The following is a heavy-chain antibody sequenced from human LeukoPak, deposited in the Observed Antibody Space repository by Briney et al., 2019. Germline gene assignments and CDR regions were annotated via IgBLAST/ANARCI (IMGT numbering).Heavy chain of an antibody. J-gene: IGHJ3*02. CDR2: IYGGGGT. V-gene: IGHV3-53*01. D-gene: IGHD4-11*01. Sequence: HPGGSLRLSCAASGITVSSYYMSWVRQAPGKGLEWVSVIYGGGGTYYADSAKGRFAISRDNIKNTLYLQISSLRAEDTAIYYCTRHQYDAFEIWGQGTMVT. CDR3: TRHQYDAFEI. CDR1: GITVSSYY.